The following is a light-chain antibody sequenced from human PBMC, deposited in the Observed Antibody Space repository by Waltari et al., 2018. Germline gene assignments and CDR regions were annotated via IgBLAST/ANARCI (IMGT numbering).Light chain of an antibody. V-gene: IGLV2-14*01. CDR2: DVF. Sequence: QSALTQPASVSGSPGQSITISCTGTSSDIGSYDFVSWYQQHTGKAPKLKMYDVFKCTFGCSCRFSGSTSGNTASLTISGLQADDEADYYCSSYTSSSTYIVFGGGTKLTVL. CDR3: SSYTSSSTYIV. J-gene: IGLJ3*02. CDR1: SSDIGSYDF.